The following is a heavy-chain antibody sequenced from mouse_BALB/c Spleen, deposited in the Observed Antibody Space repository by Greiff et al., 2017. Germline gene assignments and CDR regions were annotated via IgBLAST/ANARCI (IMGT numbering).Heavy chain of an antibody. J-gene: IGHJ4*01. CDR3: ARDPYYGNYAGSAMDY. V-gene: IGHV7-3*02. CDR2: IRNKANGYTT. CDR1: GFTFTDYY. Sequence: EVQRVESGGGLVQPGGSLRLSCATSGFTFTDYYMSWVRQPPGKALEWLGFIRNKANGYTTEYSASVKGRFTISRDNSQSILYLQMNTLRAEDSATYYCARDPYYGNYAGSAMDYWGQGTSVTVSS. D-gene: IGHD2-10*01.